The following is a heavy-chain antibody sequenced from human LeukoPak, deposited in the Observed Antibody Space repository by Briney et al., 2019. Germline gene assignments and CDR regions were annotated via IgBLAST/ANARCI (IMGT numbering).Heavy chain of an antibody. CDR2: ISSSSSSTI. CDR3: ARVWSSGWPDPKANFDY. CDR1: GFTFSSYS. D-gene: IGHD6-19*01. J-gene: IGHJ4*02. Sequence: GGSLRLSCAASGFTFSSYSMNWVRQAPGKGLEWVSYISSSSSSTIYYADSVKGRFTISRDNAKNSLYLQMNSLRAEDTAVYYCARVWSSGWPDPKANFDYWGQGTPVTVSS. V-gene: IGHV3-48*01.